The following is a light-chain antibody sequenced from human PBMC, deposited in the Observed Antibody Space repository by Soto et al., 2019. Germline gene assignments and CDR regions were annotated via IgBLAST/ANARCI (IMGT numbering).Light chain of an antibody. CDR1: QSVSSY. V-gene: IGKV3-11*01. CDR3: QQRSNWPRYT. CDR2: DAS. Sequence: EIVLTQSPATLSSSPGDRVTLSCRASQSVSSYLAWYQQKPGQAPRLLIYDASNRATGIPARFSGSGSGTDFTLTISSLEPEDFAVYYCQQRSNWPRYTFGQGTKLEIK. J-gene: IGKJ2*01.